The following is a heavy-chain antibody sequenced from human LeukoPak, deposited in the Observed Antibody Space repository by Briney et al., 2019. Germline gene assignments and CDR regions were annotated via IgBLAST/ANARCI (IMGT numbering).Heavy chain of an antibody. Sequence: GGSLRLSCAASEFTVSSNYMNWVRQAPGKGLEWVSVIYSGGSTYYADSVKGRFTISRDNSKNTLYLQMSSLRADDTALYYCAKSPPRCSGGSCYGYWGQGTLVTVSS. V-gene: IGHV3-53*01. CDR3: AKSPPRCSGGSCYGY. CDR1: EFTVSSNY. J-gene: IGHJ4*02. D-gene: IGHD2-15*01. CDR2: IYSGGST.